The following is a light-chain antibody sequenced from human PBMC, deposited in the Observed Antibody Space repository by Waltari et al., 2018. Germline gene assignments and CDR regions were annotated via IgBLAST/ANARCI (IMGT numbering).Light chain of an antibody. Sequence: QSALTQPASVSGSPGQSITIPCPRTSTDIGAFDYVSWYQHHPGKAPKLLISEVRNRPSGVSVHFSGSKSGNTASLTISGLQAEDEADYYCNSWTSSNTWVFGGGTKVTVL. CDR2: EVR. V-gene: IGLV2-14*01. CDR3: NSWTSSNTWV. J-gene: IGLJ3*02. CDR1: STDIGAFDY.